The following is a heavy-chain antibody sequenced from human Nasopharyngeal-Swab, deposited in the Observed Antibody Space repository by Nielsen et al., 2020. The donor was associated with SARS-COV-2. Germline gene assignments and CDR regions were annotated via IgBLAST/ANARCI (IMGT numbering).Heavy chain of an antibody. CDR1: GFSLSTSGVG. CDR3: ARTPYSTRGLDFDY. J-gene: IGHJ4*02. Sequence: SGPTLVKPTQTLTLTCTFSGFSLSTSGVGVSWIRQPPGKALEWLARIDWDDDKYYSTSLKTRLTISKDTSKNQVVLTMTNMDPVDTATYYCARTPYSTRGLDFDYWGQGTLVTVSS. V-gene: IGHV2-70*11. D-gene: IGHD2/OR15-2a*01. CDR2: IDWDDDK.